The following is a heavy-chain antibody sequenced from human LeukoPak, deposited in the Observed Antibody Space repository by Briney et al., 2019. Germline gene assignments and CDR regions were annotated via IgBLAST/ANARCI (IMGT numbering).Heavy chain of an antibody. CDR3: AKVVKIVGATNVDY. CDR2: ISGSGGST. J-gene: IGHJ4*02. D-gene: IGHD1-26*01. V-gene: IGHV3-23*01. Sequence: GVSLRLSCAASGFTLSSYAMSWVRQAPGKGLEWVSAISGSGGSTYYADSVKGRFTISRDNSKNTLYLQMNSLRAEDTAVYYCAKVVKIVGATNVDYWGQGTLVTVSS. CDR1: GFTLSSYA.